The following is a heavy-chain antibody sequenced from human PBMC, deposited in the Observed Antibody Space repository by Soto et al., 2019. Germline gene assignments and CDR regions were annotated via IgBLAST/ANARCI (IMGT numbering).Heavy chain of an antibody. J-gene: IGHJ4*02. CDR2: VYYSVTT. CDR3: ARTTAVPNTLRSRYFFDY. V-gene: IGHV4-61*01. CDR1: CGSVSNKTYY. Sequence: SETVSLTCSVSCGSVSNKTYYWSWIRQPPGKRLEWIGYVYYSVTTNYNPSLKSRVTISVDLSKNQFSLRLSSVTTADTALYYCARTTAVPNTLRSRYFFDYWGQGTLVTVSS. D-gene: IGHD4-17*01.